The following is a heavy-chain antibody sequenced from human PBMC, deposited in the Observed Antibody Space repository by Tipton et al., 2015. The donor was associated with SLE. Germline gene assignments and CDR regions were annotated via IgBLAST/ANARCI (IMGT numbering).Heavy chain of an antibody. V-gene: IGHV4-39*07. CDR2: IYYSGST. CDR1: GGSISGSRNY. Sequence: GLVKPSETLSLTCTVSGGSISGSRNYWGWIRQSPGNGLEWIGNIYYSGSTYYNPSLKSRVTISVETSKNQFSLKLSSVTAADTAVYYCVRVVVATTNPRHFDSWGQGPLVPVSS. D-gene: IGHD5-12*01. J-gene: IGHJ4*02. CDR3: VRVVVATTNPRHFDS.